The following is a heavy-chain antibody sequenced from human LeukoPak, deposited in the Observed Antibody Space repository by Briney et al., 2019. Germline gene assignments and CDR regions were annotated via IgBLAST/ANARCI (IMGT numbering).Heavy chain of an antibody. CDR2: ISGDNGNT. V-gene: IGHV1-18*01. CDR1: GYTFTSYG. Sequence: GASVKVSCKTSGYTFTSYGISWVRQAPGQGLEWMGWISGDNGNTNYAQKFQGRVTMTTDTSTTIAYMELRSLRSDDTAVYYCARDGLSGWYESEYFDYWGQGTLVTVSS. CDR3: ARDGLSGWYESEYFDY. D-gene: IGHD6-19*01. J-gene: IGHJ4*02.